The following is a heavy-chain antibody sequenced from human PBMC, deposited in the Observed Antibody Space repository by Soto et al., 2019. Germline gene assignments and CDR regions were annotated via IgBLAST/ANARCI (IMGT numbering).Heavy chain of an antibody. CDR2: IGSRTSDI. CDR1: GFTLSLHT. Sequence: GSLRLSCAASGFTLSLHTMNWVRQAPGKGLEWVSFIGSRTSDIYYADSVKGRFTISRDNAKNSLYLDLTRLRAEDTAVYFCVRDYYDTSGYPNTFDMWGQGTMVTGSS. V-gene: IGHV3-21*01. D-gene: IGHD3-22*01. CDR3: VRDYYDTSGYPNTFDM. J-gene: IGHJ3*02.